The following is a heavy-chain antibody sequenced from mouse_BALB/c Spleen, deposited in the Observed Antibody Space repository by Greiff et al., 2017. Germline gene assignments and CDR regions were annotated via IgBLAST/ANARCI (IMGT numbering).Heavy chain of an antibody. CDR3: ARGRYPD. V-gene: IGHV5-17*02. D-gene: IGHD1-1*01. Sequence: EVQLVESGGGLVQPGGSRKLSCAASGFTFSSFGMHWVRQAPEKGLEWVAYISSGSSTIYYADTVKGRFTISRDNPKNTLFLQMTSLRSEDTAMYYCARGRYPDWGQGTLVTVSA. CDR2: ISSGSSTI. J-gene: IGHJ3*01. CDR1: GFTFSSFG.